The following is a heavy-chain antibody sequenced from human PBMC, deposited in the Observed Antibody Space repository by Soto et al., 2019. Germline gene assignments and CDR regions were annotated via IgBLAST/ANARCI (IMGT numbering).Heavy chain of an antibody. Sequence: EVQLVETGGGLIQPGGSLRLSCVASGLTVSSNDMNWVRQAPGKGLEWVSVLYSGGSTHYAGSVKGRFIISRDNSKNTLYLQMNDLRAEYTAVYYCARDRPGDEGDAFDIWGHGTMVTVSS. D-gene: IGHD3-10*01. J-gene: IGHJ3*02. CDR1: GLTVSSND. CDR2: LYSGGST. V-gene: IGHV3-53*02. CDR3: ARDRPGDEGDAFDI.